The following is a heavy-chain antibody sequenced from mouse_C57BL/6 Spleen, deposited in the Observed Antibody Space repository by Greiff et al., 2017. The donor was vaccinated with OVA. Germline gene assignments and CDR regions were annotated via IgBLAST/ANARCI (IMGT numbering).Heavy chain of an antibody. V-gene: IGHV4-1*01. CDR2: INPDSSTI. J-gene: IGHJ3*01. CDR1: GVDFSRYW. D-gene: IGHD1-1*01. Sequence: CKASGVDFSRYWMSWVRRAPGKGLEWIGEINPDSSTINYAPSLKDKFIISRDNAKNTLYLQMSKVRSEDTALYYCARRGGSSPWFAYWGQGTLVTVSA. CDR3: ARRGGSSPWFAY.